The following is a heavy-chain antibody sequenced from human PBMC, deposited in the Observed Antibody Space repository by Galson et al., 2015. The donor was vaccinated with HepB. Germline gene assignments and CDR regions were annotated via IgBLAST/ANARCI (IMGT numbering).Heavy chain of an antibody. J-gene: IGHJ4*02. CDR3: ARDELEGVCSFDY. D-gene: IGHD1-7*01. Sequence: SLRLSCAASGFTFSSYDMNWVRQAPGKGLEWVSYISSSGSTIYYADSVKGRFTISRDNAKNSLYLQMNSLRAEDTAVYYCARDELEGVCSFDYWGQGTLVTVSS. V-gene: IGHV3-48*03. CDR2: ISSSGSTI. CDR1: GFTFSSYD.